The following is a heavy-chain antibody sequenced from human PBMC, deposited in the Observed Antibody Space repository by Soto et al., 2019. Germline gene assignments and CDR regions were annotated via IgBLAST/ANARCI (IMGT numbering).Heavy chain of an antibody. D-gene: IGHD2-21*02. CDR1: GFTFSSYT. CDR3: ARDGARDRGDKGFDY. CDR2: ITSTSTYI. V-gene: IGHV3-21*01. J-gene: IGHJ4*02. Sequence: GGSLRLSCAASGFTFSSYTMHWVRQAPGKGLEWVSSITSTSTYIYYRDSLKGRFTISRDNAKNSLYLQMNSLGPGDTAVYYCARDGARDRGDKGFDYWGQGTVVTVSS.